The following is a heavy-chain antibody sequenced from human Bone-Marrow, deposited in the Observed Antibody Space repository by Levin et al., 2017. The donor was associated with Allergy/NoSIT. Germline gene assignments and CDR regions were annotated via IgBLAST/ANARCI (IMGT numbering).Heavy chain of an antibody. CDR2: INHSGST. Sequence: SQTLSLPCAVYGGSFSGYYWSWLRQPPGKGLEWIGEINHSGSTNYNPSLKSRVTISVDTSKNQFSLKLSSVTAADTAVYYCARGPRITIFGVVKPSYYGMDVWGQGTTVTVSS. V-gene: IGHV4-34*01. CDR1: GGSFSGYY. D-gene: IGHD3-3*01. J-gene: IGHJ6*02. CDR3: ARGPRITIFGVVKPSYYGMDV.